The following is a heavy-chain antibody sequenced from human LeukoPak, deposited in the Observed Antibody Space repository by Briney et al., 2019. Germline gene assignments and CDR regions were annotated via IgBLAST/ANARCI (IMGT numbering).Heavy chain of an antibody. J-gene: IGHJ4*02. CDR3: AKVGAPTSYYDFWSASSPRWRYFDY. V-gene: IGHV3-7*01. CDR2: IKQDGSEK. D-gene: IGHD3-3*01. CDR1: GFTFSSYW. Sequence: GGSLRLSCAASGFTFSSYWMSWVRQAPGKGLEWVANIKQDGSEKYYVDSVKGRFTISRDNAKNSLYLQMNSLRAEDTAVYYCAKVGAPTSYYDFWSASSPRWRYFDYWGQGTLVTVSS.